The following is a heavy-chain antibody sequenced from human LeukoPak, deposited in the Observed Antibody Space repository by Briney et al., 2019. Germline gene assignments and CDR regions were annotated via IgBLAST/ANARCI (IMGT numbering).Heavy chain of an antibody. Sequence: PGRSLRLSYAASGFTFDDYAMHWVRQAPGKGLERVSGISWNSGSIGYADSVEGRFTISRDNAKNSLYLQMNSLRGEDTAVYYCARDLRGSDAYYFDYWGQGTLVTVSS. V-gene: IGHV3-9*01. CDR1: GFTFDDYA. CDR2: ISWNSGSI. CDR3: ARDLRGSDAYYFDY. D-gene: IGHD3-10*01. J-gene: IGHJ4*02.